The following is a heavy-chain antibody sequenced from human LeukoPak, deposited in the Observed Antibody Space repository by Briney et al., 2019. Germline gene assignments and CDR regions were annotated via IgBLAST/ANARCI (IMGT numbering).Heavy chain of an antibody. J-gene: IGHJ6*04. CDR2: IHYSGRT. CDR3: ARDRYSGYDWDFYYYGMDV. D-gene: IGHD5-12*01. Sequence: PSETLSLTCSVSDASVSSADFYWSWLRQHPGKGLEWIGHIHYSGRTYYNPFLKSRVAISLDTSKNQFSLKLGSVTAADTAVYYCARDRYSGYDWDFYYYGMDVWGKGTTVTVSS. V-gene: IGHV4-31*03. CDR1: DASVSSADFY.